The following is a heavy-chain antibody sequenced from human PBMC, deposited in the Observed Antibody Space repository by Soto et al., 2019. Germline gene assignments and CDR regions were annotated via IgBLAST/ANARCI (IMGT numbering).Heavy chain of an antibody. Sequence: ASVKVSCKASGYTLTSYGISWVRQAPGQGLEWMGWISPYNGNTNYAQMLQGRVTLTTDTSTNTAYMELKSLRSDDTAVYYCARDGGIQLFDYWGQGTLVTVSS. D-gene: IGHD5-18*01. J-gene: IGHJ4*02. CDR3: ARDGGIQLFDY. CDR2: ISPYNGNT. V-gene: IGHV1-18*04. CDR1: GYTLTSYG.